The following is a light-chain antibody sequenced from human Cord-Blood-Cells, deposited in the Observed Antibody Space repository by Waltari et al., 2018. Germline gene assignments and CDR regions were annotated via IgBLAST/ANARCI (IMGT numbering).Light chain of an antibody. Sequence: DIQMTQSPSSLSASVGDRVTVTCQASQDISNYLNWDQQKPGKASKLLIYDASNLETGVPSRFSGSGSGTDFTFTISSLQPEDIATYYCQQYDNLPFTFGPGTKVDIK. CDR1: QDISNY. J-gene: IGKJ3*01. CDR3: QQYDNLPFT. CDR2: DAS. V-gene: IGKV1-33*01.